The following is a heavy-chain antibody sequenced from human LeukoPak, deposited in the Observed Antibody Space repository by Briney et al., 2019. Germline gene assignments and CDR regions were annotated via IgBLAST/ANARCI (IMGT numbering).Heavy chain of an antibody. V-gene: IGHV4-39*01. J-gene: IGHJ5*02. CDR2: IYYSGST. CDR3: ARLRYCSGGSCYSVFPVPWFDP. Sequence: SETLSLTYTVSGGSISSSSYYWGWIRQPPGKGLEWIGSIYYSGSTYYNPSLKSRVTISVDTSKNQFSLKLSSVTAADTAVYYCARLRYCSGGSCYSVFPVPWFDPWGQGTLVTVSS. CDR1: GGSISSSSYY. D-gene: IGHD2-15*01.